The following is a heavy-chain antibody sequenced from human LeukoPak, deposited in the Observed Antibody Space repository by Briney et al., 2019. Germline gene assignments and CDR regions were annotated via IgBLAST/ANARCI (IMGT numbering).Heavy chain of an antibody. V-gene: IGHV1-8*01. CDR1: AYTFTAYD. J-gene: IGHJ4*02. CDR3: ARLSQTPAYYYTSGYYHLAY. CDR2: MNPSSGNT. Sequence: GASVKVSCKASAYTFTAYDINWVRQAPGQGLEWMGWMNPSSGNTGFAQKFQGRVTMTRDTSTNTAYMELNNLRSEDTAVYYCARLSQTPAYYYTSGYYHLAYWGQGTLVTVSS. D-gene: IGHD3-22*01.